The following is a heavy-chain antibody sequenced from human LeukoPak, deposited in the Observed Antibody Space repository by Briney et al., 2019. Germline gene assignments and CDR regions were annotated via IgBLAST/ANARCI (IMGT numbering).Heavy chain of an antibody. CDR1: GFTFSTYW. CDR2: IRGDESKT. V-gene: IGHV3-74*01. Sequence: GASVKVSCKASGFTFSTYWMHWVRQAPGKGLVWVSGIRGDESKTTYADSVKGRFTISRDNAKNTLYLQMNSLRAEDTAVYYCARDTASAFDYWGQGTLVTVSS. J-gene: IGHJ4*02. D-gene: IGHD2-21*02. CDR3: ARDTASAFDY.